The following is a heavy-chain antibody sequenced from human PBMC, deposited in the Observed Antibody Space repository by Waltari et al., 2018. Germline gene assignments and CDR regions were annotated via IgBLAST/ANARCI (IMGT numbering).Heavy chain of an antibody. J-gene: IGHJ4*02. D-gene: IGHD3-9*01. V-gene: IGHV1-46*02. CDR1: GYPFKTSY. CDR2: INPVGGST. Sequence: QVQLVQSGAEVTKPGASVKVSCVASGYPFKTSYLHCWRLAPGQGPHWMGLINPVGGSTIYAQKFQGRSAMTRDTSTRLVYMQLNSLRSDDTAVYYCARSRILTGYFPNEEFDYWGQGTLVTGSS. CDR3: ARSRILTGYFPNEEFDY.